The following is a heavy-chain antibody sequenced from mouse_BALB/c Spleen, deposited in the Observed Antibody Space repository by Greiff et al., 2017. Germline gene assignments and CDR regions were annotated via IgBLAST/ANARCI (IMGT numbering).Heavy chain of an antibody. CDR2: ISCYNGAT. CDR1: GYSFTGYY. D-gene: IGHD2-4*01. Sequence: LVKTGASVKISCKASGYSFTGYYMHWVKQSHGKSLEWIGYISCYNGATSYNQKFKGKATFTVDTSSSTAYMQVNSLTSEDSAVDYCAREDYDGGPFAYWGQGTLVTVSA. V-gene: IGHV1S34*01. CDR3: AREDYDGGPFAY. J-gene: IGHJ3*01.